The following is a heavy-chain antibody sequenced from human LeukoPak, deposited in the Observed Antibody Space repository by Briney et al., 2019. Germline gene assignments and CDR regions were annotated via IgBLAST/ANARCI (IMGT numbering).Heavy chain of an antibody. Sequence: GGSLRLSCAASGFTFSSYWMHWVRQAPGKGLVWVSRITSDGSSTSYADSVKGRFTISRDNAKNTLYLQMNSLRAEGTAVYYCATISVGATKDFDYWGQGTLVTVSS. J-gene: IGHJ4*02. V-gene: IGHV3-74*01. CDR3: ATISVGATKDFDY. CDR1: GFTFSSYW. CDR2: ITSDGSST. D-gene: IGHD1-26*01.